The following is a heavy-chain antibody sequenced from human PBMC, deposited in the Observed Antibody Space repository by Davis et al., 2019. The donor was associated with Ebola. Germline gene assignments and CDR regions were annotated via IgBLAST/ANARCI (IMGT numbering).Heavy chain of an antibody. V-gene: IGHV1-69*10. Sequence: SVKVSCKASGGTFSSYAISWVRQAPGQGLEWVGGIIPILGTKSYAQKFQGRVTITADKSTSTAYMELSSLRSDDTAVYYCARAGWDTAMVIGREVYYYYGMDVWGQGTTVTASS. CDR2: IIPILGTK. J-gene: IGHJ6*02. D-gene: IGHD5-18*01. CDR3: ARAGWDTAMVIGREVYYYYGMDV. CDR1: GGTFSSYA.